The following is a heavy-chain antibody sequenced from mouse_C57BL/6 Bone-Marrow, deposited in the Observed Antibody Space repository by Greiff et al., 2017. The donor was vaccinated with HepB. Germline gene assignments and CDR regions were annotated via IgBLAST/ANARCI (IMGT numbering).Heavy chain of an antibody. CDR3: TRDRGNYNAMDY. CDR1: GFTFRSYA. CDR2: ISSGGDYI. J-gene: IGHJ4*01. V-gene: IGHV5-9-1*02. Sequence: EVQLVESGEGLVKPGGSLKLSCAASGFTFRSYAMSWVRQTPEKRLEWVAYISSGGDYIYYADTVKGRFTISRDNARNTLYLQMSSLKSEDTAMYYCTRDRGNYNAMDYWGQGTSVTVSS. D-gene: IGHD2-1*01.